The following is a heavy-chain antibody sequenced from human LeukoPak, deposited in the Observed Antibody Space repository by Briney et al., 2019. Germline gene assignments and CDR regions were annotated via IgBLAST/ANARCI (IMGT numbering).Heavy chain of an antibody. J-gene: IGHJ3*02. Sequence: SETLSLTCTVSGGSISSGGYYWSWIRQPPGKGLEWIGYIYHSGSTYYNPSLKSRVTISVDRSKNQFSLKLSSVTAADTAVYYCARAAGIAVAVPDAFDIWGQGTMVTVSS. CDR1: GGSISSGGYY. V-gene: IGHV4-30-2*01. CDR3: ARAAGIAVAVPDAFDI. CDR2: IYHSGST. D-gene: IGHD6-19*01.